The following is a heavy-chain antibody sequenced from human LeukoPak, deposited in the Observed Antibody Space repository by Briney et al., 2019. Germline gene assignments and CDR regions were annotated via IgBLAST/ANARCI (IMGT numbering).Heavy chain of an antibody. CDR1: GGSISSSSYY. V-gene: IGHV4-39*01. D-gene: IGHD4-17*01. Sequence: SETLSLTCTVSGGSISSSSYYWGWIRQPPGKGLEWIGSIYYSGSTYYNPSLKSRVTISVDTSKNQFSLKLSSVTAADTAVYYCARGSGGVTVTTETSYYYMDVWGKGTTVTVSS. CDR2: IYYSGST. J-gene: IGHJ6*03. CDR3: ARGSGGVTVTTETSYYYMDV.